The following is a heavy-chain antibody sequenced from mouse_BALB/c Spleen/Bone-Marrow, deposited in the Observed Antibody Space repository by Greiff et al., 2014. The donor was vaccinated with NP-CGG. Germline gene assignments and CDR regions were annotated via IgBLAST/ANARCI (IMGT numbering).Heavy chain of an antibody. CDR3: ARLEGNYGSTFAY. J-gene: IGHJ3*01. V-gene: IGHV1-61*01. Sequence: VQLQQSGAELVRPGASVKLSCKASGYSFTSHWMNWVKQRPGQGLEWIGMIHPSDTETRLNQRFKDKATLTVDKSSSTAYMQLSSPTSEDSAVYYCARLEGNYGSTFAYWGQGTLVTVSA. D-gene: IGHD1-1*01. CDR2: IHPSDTET. CDR1: GYSFTSHW.